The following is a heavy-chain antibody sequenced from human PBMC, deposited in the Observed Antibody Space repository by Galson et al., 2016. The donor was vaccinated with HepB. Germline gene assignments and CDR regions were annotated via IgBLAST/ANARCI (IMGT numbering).Heavy chain of an antibody. CDR1: GFMFSNYG. Sequence: SLRLSCAASGFMFSNYGMHWVRQAPGKGLEWVAVIWFDASNKYHGDSAKGRFTISRDNSKNMLYLQMNSLRAEDTAVYYCARDRDYGWGGYRYPHYYGMDVWGQGTTVTVSS. V-gene: IGHV3-33*01. CDR3: ARDRDYGWGGYRYPHYYGMDV. D-gene: IGHD3-16*02. CDR2: IWFDASNK. J-gene: IGHJ6*02.